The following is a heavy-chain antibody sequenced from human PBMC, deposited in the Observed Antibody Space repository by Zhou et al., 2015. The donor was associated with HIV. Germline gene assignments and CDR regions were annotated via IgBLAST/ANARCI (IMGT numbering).Heavy chain of an antibody. CDR2: INPSGGST. Sequence: QVQLVQSGAEVKKPGASVKVSCKASGYTFTSYYMHWVRQAPGQGLEWMGIINPSGGSTSYAQKFQGRVTMTRDTSTSTVYMELSSLRSEDTAVYYCARVHQIAVADYYYYGMDVVGPRDHGHRLL. J-gene: IGHJ6*02. D-gene: IGHD6-19*01. V-gene: IGHV1-46*01. CDR3: ARVHQIAVADYYYYGMDV. CDR1: GYTFTSYY.